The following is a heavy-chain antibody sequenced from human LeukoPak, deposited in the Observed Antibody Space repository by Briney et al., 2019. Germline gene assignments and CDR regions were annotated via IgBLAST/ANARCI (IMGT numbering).Heavy chain of an antibody. D-gene: IGHD3-3*01. CDR2: IYTSGST. J-gene: IGHJ5*02. V-gene: IGHV4-4*07. CDR1: GGSISSYY. CDR3: AREVGHYGFWSADEWRWFDP. Sequence: SETLSLTCTVSGGSISSYYWSWIRQPAGKGLEWIGRIYTSGSTNYNPSLKSRVTMSVDTSKNQFSLKLSSVTAADTAVYYCAREVGHYGFWSADEWRWFDPWGQGTLVTVSS.